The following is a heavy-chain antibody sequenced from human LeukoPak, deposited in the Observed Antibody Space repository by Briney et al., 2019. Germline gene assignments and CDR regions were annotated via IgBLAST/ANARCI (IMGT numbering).Heavy chain of an antibody. CDR2: INPSGGST. V-gene: IGHV1-46*01. CDR3: ARVGSLNENWFDP. D-gene: IGHD2-15*01. CDR1: VYTFTSYY. Sequence: SVKDSCKGCVYTFTSYYMHWVRQAPGQGGEWMGIINPSGGSTSYAQKFQGRVTMTRDTSTSTVYMELSSLRSEDTAVYYCARVGSLNENWFDPWGQGTLVTVSS. J-gene: IGHJ5*02.